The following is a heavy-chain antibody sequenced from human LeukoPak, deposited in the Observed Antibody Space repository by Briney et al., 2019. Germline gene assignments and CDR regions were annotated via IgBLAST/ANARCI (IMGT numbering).Heavy chain of an antibody. CDR3: VRGYCSSTSCYPYYFDY. CDR1: GFTFSSYA. J-gene: IGHJ4*02. CDR2: ISYDGSNK. Sequence: GGSLRLSCAASGFTFSSYAMHWVRQAPGKGLEWVAVISYDGSNKYYADSVKGRFTTSRDNSKNTLYLQMNSLRAEDTAVYYCVRGYCSSTSCYPYYFDYWGQGTLVTVSS. D-gene: IGHD2-2*01. V-gene: IGHV3-30-3*01.